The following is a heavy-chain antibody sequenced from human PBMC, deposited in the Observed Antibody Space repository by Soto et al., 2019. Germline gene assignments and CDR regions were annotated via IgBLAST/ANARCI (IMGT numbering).Heavy chain of an antibody. CDR2: ISYDGSNK. J-gene: IGHJ6*02. CDR1: GFTFSSYG. Sequence: QVQLVESGGGVVQPGRSLRLSCAASGFTFSSYGMHWVRQAPGKGLEWVAVISYDGSNKYYADSVKGRFTISRDNSKNTLYLQMNSLRAEDTAVYYCAKVRDFWSGYLSYYYYGMDVWGQGTTVTVSS. D-gene: IGHD3-3*01. CDR3: AKVRDFWSGYLSYYYYGMDV. V-gene: IGHV3-30*18.